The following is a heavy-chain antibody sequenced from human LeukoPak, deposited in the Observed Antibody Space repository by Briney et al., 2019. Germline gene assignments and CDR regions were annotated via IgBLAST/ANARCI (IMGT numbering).Heavy chain of an antibody. CDR3: AREEGGPGFDY. V-gene: IGHV3-23*01. D-gene: IGHD3-16*01. Sequence: GGSLRLSCAASGFTFSSYAMSWVRQAPGKGLEWVSTIRGSGGSANYADSVKGRFTISRDNSKNTLYLQMSSLRAEDTAVYYCAREEGGPGFDYWGQGTLLTVSS. CDR2: IRGSGGSA. CDR1: GFTFSSYA. J-gene: IGHJ4*02.